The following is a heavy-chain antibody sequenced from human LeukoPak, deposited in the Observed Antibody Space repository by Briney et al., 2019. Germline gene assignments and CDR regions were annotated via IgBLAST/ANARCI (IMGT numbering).Heavy chain of an antibody. CDR2: INPNSGGT. J-gene: IGHJ5*02. V-gene: IGHV1-2*02. D-gene: IGHD1-26*01. CDR1: GYTFTDYY. CDR3: ARGIVGATTTRS. Sequence: ASVTVSCKASGYTFTDYYMHWVRQAPGQGLEWMGWINPNSGGTNYAQKFQGRVTITRDTSISTAYMELSRLRSDDTAVYYCARGIVGATTTRSWGQGTLVTVSS.